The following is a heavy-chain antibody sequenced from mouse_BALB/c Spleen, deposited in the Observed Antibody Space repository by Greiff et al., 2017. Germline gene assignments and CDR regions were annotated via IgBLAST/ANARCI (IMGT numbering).Heavy chain of an antibody. CDR3: AISTMITTNWFAY. Sequence: EVKLMESGPSLVKPSQTLSLTCSVTGDSITSGYWNWIRKFPGNKLEYMGYISYSGSTYYNPSLKSRISITRDTSKNQYYLQLNSVTTEDTATYYCAISTMITTNWFAYWGQGTLVTVSA. V-gene: IGHV3-8*02. CDR1: GDSITSGY. D-gene: IGHD2-4*01. CDR2: ISYSGST. J-gene: IGHJ3*01.